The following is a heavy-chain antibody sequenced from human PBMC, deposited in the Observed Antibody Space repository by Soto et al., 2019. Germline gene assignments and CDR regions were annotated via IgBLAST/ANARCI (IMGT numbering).Heavy chain of an antibody. Sequence: EGSLRLSCAASGFTFSSYAMSWVRQAPRKGLEWVSAISGSGGSTYYADSVKGRFTISRDNSKNTLYLQMNSLRAEDTAVYYCAKSLYYYDSSGYYLWGQGTLVTVSS. CDR1: GFTFSSYA. J-gene: IGHJ4*02. CDR3: AKSLYYYDSSGYYL. D-gene: IGHD3-22*01. V-gene: IGHV3-23*01. CDR2: ISGSGGST.